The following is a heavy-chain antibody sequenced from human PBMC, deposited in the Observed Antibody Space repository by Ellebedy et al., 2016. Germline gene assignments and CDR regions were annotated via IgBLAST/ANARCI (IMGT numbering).Heavy chain of an antibody. D-gene: IGHD1-26*01. Sequence: GESLKISXAASGFTFSSYAMSWVRQAPGKGLEWVSAISGSGGSTYYADSVKGRFTISRDNSKNTLYLQMNSLRAEDTAVYYCAKAPSRIVGATSGLGAFDIWGQGTMVTVSS. V-gene: IGHV3-23*01. CDR2: ISGSGGST. CDR1: GFTFSSYA. J-gene: IGHJ3*02. CDR3: AKAPSRIVGATSGLGAFDI.